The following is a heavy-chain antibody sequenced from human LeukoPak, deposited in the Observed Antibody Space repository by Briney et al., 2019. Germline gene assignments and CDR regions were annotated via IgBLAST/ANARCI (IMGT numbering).Heavy chain of an antibody. CDR2: ISSSGSTI. CDR1: GFTFSDYY. Sequence: GGSLRLSCAASGFTFSDYYMSWIRQAPGKGLEWVSYISSSGSTIYCADSVKGRFTISRDNAKNSLYLQMNSLRAEDTAVYYCTSLPRYCSSTNCYPYWGQGTLVTVSP. J-gene: IGHJ4*02. CDR3: TSLPRYCSSTNCYPY. D-gene: IGHD2-2*01. V-gene: IGHV3-11*01.